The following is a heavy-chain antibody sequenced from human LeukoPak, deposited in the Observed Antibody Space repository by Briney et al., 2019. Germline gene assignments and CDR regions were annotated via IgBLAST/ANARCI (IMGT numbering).Heavy chain of an antibody. CDR2: INPNSGGT. CDR1: GYTFAGYY. V-gene: IGHV1-2*02. CDR3: ARERGTLAVAGDAVDI. D-gene: IGHD6-19*01. J-gene: IGHJ3*02. Sequence: ASVKVSCKASGYTFAGYYMHWVRQAPGQGLEWMGWINPNSGGTNYAQKFQGRVTMTRDTSINTAYMEVRRLTSDDTAVYYCARERGTLAVAGDAVDIWGQGTMVTVS.